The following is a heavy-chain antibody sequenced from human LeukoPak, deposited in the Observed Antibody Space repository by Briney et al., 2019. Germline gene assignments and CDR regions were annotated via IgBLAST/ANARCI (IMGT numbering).Heavy chain of an antibody. J-gene: IGHJ4*02. CDR2: ISSSASTI. Sequence: GGSLRLSCAASGFTFSSYEMNWVRQAPGKGLEWVSYISSSASTIYYADSVKGRFTISRDNAKNSLYLQMNSLRAEDTAVYYCARGYGNYGYWGQGTLVTVSS. CDR3: ARGYGNYGY. D-gene: IGHD4-11*01. CDR1: GFTFSSYE. V-gene: IGHV3-48*03.